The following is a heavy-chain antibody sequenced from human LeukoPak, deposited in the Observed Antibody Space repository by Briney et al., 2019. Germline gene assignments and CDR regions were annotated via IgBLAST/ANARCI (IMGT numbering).Heavy chain of an antibody. CDR3: ASYRGVAANDY. CDR2: IYSCGST. Sequence: PGGSLRLSCVVSGFTVSSNYMSWVRQAPGRGLEWVSFIYSCGSTYYADSGKGRFTISRDNSKNTLYFQMSSLRAEDTAVYYCASYRGVAANDYWGQGTLVTVSS. V-gene: IGHV3-66*01. D-gene: IGHD2-15*01. CDR1: GFTVSSNY. J-gene: IGHJ4*02.